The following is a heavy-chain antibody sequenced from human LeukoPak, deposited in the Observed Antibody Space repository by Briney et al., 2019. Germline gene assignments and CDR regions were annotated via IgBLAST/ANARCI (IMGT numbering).Heavy chain of an antibody. CDR1: GGSISVSSYY. D-gene: IGHD6-13*01. CDR3: SVERAGTIVDY. V-gene: IGHV4-39*01. CDR2: IYHSGST. J-gene: IGHJ4*02. Sequence: SETLSLTCTVSGGSISVSSYYWAWIRQPPGKGLEWIGSIYHSGSTYYKPSLKSRVTISVDTSKNQFSLSLTSVTAADAAVYYCSVERAGTIVDYWGQGTLVTVSS.